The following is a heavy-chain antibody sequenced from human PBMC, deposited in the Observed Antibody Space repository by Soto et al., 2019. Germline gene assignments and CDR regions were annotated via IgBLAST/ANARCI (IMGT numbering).Heavy chain of an antibody. CDR2: ISAYNGNT. CDR1: GYTFTSSC. V-gene: IGHV1-18*01. Sequence: ASVKVSCKASGYTFTSSCISWVRQAPGQGLEWMGWISAYNGNTNYAQKLQGRVTITRDTSASTAYLELSSPRSGDTAVYYCARVVGRGRFITSDYGMDVWGQGTRVTV. D-gene: IGHD3-22*01. CDR3: ARVVGRGRFITSDYGMDV. J-gene: IGHJ6*02.